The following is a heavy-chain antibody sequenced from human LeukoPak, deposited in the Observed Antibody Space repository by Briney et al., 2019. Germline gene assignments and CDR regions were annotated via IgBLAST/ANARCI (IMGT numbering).Heavy chain of an antibody. CDR3: ARCTGGDCGGAFDI. J-gene: IGHJ3*02. CDR1: GNTFTNYD. D-gene: IGHD2-21*02. V-gene: IGHV1-8*01. CDR2: MNPNTGNA. Sequence: ASVKVSCKTSGNTFTNYDINWLRQATGQGLEWMGWMNPNTGNADSAQKFQGRVTMTRNISISTAYVELSSLRLEDTAVYHCARCTGGDCGGAFDIWGQGTMVTVSS.